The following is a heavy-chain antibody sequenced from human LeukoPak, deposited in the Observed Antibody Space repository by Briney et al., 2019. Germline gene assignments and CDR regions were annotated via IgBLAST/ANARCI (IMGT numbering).Heavy chain of an antibody. CDR1: GGSISSGDYY. V-gene: IGHV4-30-4*02. D-gene: IGHD3-22*01. J-gene: IGHJ6*02. CDR2: INYSGST. Sequence: SETLSLTCTVSGGSISSGDYYWSWIRQPPGKGLEWIGFINYSGSTYYNPSLKSRVTISVDASKNQFSLKLSSVTAADTAVYYCARDKSTMIVVVINSSDYYGMDVWGQGTTVTVSS. CDR3: ARDKSTMIVVVINSSDYYGMDV.